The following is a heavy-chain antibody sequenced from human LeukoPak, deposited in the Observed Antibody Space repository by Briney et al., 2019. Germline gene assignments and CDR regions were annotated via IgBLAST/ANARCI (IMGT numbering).Heavy chain of an antibody. D-gene: IGHD3-10*01. J-gene: IGHJ4*02. Sequence: SGGSLRLSCAASGFTFSSYGMHWVRQAPGKGLEWVAVISYDGSNKYYADSVKGRFTISRDNSKNTLYLQMNSLRAEDTAVYYCAKLVHTGNFDYWGQGTLVTVSS. CDR2: ISYDGSNK. V-gene: IGHV3-30*18. CDR1: GFTFSSYG. CDR3: AKLVHTGNFDY.